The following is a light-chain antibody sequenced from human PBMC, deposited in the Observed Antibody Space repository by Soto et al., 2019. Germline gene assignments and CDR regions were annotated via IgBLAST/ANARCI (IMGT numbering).Light chain of an antibody. CDR2: GTS. V-gene: IGKV3-20*01. Sequence: EIVLTQSPGTLSLSPGDRATLSCRASQSVSRSYLGWYQQKPGQAPRLLIYGTSSRATGIPDRFSGGGSGTDFTLTISRLEPEDFAVYYCQQFSSYPLTFGGGTKVDIK. CDR1: QSVSRSY. CDR3: QQFSSYPLT. J-gene: IGKJ4*01.